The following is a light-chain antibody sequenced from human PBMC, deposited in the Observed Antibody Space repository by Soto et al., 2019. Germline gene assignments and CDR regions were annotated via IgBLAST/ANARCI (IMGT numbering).Light chain of an antibody. J-gene: IGLJ2*01. CDR3: QSYDSSLSGVV. CDR2: GNS. V-gene: IGLV1-40*01. Sequence: QSVLTQPPSVSGAPGQRVTISCTWSSSNIGAGHDVHWYQQLPGTAPKLLIYGNSNRPSGVPDRFSGSKSGTSASLAITGLQAEDEADYYCQSYDSSLSGVVFGGGTKLTVL. CDR1: SSNIGAGHD.